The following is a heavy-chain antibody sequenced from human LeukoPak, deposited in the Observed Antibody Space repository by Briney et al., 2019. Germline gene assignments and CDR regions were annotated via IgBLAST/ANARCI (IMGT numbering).Heavy chain of an antibody. V-gene: IGHV3-13*01. Sequence: GGSLRLSCAASGFTFSSYDMHWVRQATGKGLEWVSAIGTAGDTYYPGSVKGRFTISRENAKNSLYLQMNSLGAGDTAVYYCARSLGIYGAFDIWGQGTMVTVSS. J-gene: IGHJ3*02. D-gene: IGHD7-27*01. CDR3: ARSLGIYGAFDI. CDR2: IGTAGDT. CDR1: GFTFSSYD.